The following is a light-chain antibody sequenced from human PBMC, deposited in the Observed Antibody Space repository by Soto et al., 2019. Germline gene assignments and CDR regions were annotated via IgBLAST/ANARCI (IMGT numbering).Light chain of an antibody. J-gene: IGLJ2*01. CDR1: SSNIGAGYD. Sequence: QLVLTQPPSVSGAPGQRVTISCTGSSSNIGAGYDVHWYQQLPGTAPKLLIYGNSNRPSGVPDRFSGSKSGTSASLAITGLQAEDEADYYCQSYDSSRYVVFGGGTKLTVL. CDR3: QSYDSSRYVV. V-gene: IGLV1-40*01. CDR2: GNS.